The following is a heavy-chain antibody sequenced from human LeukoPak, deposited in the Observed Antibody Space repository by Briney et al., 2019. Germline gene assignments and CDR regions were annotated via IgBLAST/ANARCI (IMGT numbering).Heavy chain of an antibody. V-gene: IGHV3-48*04. D-gene: IGHD1-26*01. CDR3: ARGLVGATRRFDY. J-gene: IGHJ4*02. Sequence: GGSLRLSCAASGFTFSSYSMNWVRQAPGKGLEWVSYIRSGGTTRNYADSVRGRFTISRDNAKNSLYLQMNSLRAEDTALYYCARGLVGATRRFDYWGQGTLVTVSS. CDR1: GFTFSSYS. CDR2: IRSGGTTR.